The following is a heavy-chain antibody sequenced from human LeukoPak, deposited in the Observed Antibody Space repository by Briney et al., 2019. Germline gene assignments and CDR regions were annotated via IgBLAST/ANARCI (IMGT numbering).Heavy chain of an antibody. CDR3: ASGPGYSDTFDY. D-gene: IGHD5-18*01. Sequence: PSETLSLTCTVSGGSISSGSYYWSWIRQPAGKGLEWIGRIYTSGSTNYNPSLKSRVTISVDTSKNQFSLKLSSVTAADTAVYYCASGPGYSDTFDYWGQGTLVTVSS. J-gene: IGHJ4*02. CDR1: GGSISSGSYY. CDR2: IYTSGST. V-gene: IGHV4-61*02.